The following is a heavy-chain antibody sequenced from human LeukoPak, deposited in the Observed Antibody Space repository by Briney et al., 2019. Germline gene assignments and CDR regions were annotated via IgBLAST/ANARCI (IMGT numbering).Heavy chain of an antibody. J-gene: IGHJ4*02. CDR3: ARAPYDILTGYSPYYFDS. Sequence: GGSLRLSCAASGFTFDTYAMHWVRQAPGEGLEWMAVIWYDGSRKEYADSVKGRFTVSRDNSKNSVYLQMNSLRAEDTAVYYCARAPYDILTGYSPYYFDSWGQGTLVSVSS. V-gene: IGHV3-33*01. CDR1: GFTFDTYA. CDR2: IWYDGSRK. D-gene: IGHD3-9*01.